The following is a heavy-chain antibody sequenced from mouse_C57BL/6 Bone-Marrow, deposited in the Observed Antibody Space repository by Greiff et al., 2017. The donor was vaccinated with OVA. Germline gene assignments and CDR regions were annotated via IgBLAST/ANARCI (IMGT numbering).Heavy chain of an antibody. J-gene: IGHJ2*01. CDR1: GYTFTSYW. V-gene: IGHV1-61*01. D-gene: IGHD1-1*01. CDR2: IYPSDSET. CDR3: ARGIDYYGSSSDY. Sequence: QLQQPGAELVRPGSSVKLSCKASGYTFTSYWMDWVKQRPGQGLEWIGNIYPSDSETHYNQKFKDKATLTVDKSSSTAYMQLSSLTSEDSAVYYCARGIDYYGSSSDYWGQGTTLTVSS.